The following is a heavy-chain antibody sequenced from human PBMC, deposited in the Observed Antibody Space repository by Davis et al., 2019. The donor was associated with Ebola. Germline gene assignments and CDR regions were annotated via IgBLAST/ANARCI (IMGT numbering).Heavy chain of an antibody. CDR3: AKGKADFILDWLDP. CDR1: GFTFTSYY. CDR2: IGSSGSPI. D-gene: IGHD2-15*01. Sequence: PGGSLRLSCAASGFTFTSYYMNWIRQPPGKGLEWLSYIGSSGSPIYYADSVKGRFTVSRDNSKNTLFLQMNSLRDEDSGVYYCAKGKADFILDWLDPWGQGTLVIVSS. V-gene: IGHV3-11*01. J-gene: IGHJ5*02.